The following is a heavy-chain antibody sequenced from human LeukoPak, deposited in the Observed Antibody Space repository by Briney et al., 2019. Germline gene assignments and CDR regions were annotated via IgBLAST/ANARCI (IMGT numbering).Heavy chain of an antibody. CDR3: ARVGYYDSSAPPFDY. Sequence: GASVKVSCKASGYTFTSYDINWVRQATGQGLEWMGWMSPNSGNTGYAQKFQGRVTMTRNTSISTAYMELSRLRSDDTAVYYCARVGYYDSSAPPFDYWGQGTLVTVSS. J-gene: IGHJ4*02. CDR2: MSPNSGNT. CDR1: GYTFTSYD. D-gene: IGHD3-22*01. V-gene: IGHV1-8*01.